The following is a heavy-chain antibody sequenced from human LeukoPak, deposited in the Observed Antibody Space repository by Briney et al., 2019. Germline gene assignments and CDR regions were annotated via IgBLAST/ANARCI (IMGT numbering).Heavy chain of an antibody. V-gene: IGHV1-18*01. J-gene: IGHJ6*03. CDR3: ASFILRYFDSGYYYYYMDV. Sequence: ASVKVSCKASGYTFTSYGISWVRQAPGQGLEWMGWISAYNGNTNYAQKLQGRVTMTTDTSTSTAYMELRSLRSDDTAVYYCASFILRYFDSGYYYYYMDVWGKGTTVTVSS. CDR1: GYTFTSYG. CDR2: ISAYNGNT. D-gene: IGHD3-9*01.